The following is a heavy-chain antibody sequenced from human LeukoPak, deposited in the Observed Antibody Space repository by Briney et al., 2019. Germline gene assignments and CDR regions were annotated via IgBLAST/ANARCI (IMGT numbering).Heavy chain of an antibody. CDR3: ARGTGSWPRLTRWFDP. CDR1: GYTFTSYD. J-gene: IGHJ5*02. CDR2: MNPNSGYT. V-gene: IGHV1-8*01. D-gene: IGHD5-12*01. Sequence: ASVKVSCKASGYTFTSYDINWVRQATGQGLEWTGWMNPNSGYTDYAQKFQGRVTMTRNTSISTAYMELSSLVSEDTAVYYCARGTGSWPRLTRWFDPWGQGTLVTVSS.